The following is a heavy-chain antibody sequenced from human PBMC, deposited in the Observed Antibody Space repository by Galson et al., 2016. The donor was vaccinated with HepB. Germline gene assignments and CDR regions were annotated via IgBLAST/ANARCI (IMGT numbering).Heavy chain of an antibody. V-gene: IGHV4-59*01. J-gene: IGHJ4*02. CDR2: IYKSGST. D-gene: IGHD2-21*02. CDR3: ARGVTGTPYFDF. Sequence: SETLSLTCTISGGSISSYFWSWIRQTPGKGLEWIGCIYKSGSTNYRPSLDSRVTLSVDTSKNQFSLKLGSVTAADTAVYYCARGVTGTPYFDFWGQGALVTVSS. CDR1: GGSISSYF.